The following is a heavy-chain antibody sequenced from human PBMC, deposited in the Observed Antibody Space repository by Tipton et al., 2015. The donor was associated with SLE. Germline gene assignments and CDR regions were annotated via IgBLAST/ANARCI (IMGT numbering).Heavy chain of an antibody. CDR1: GDSISNGNYY. V-gene: IGHV4-39*07. CDR3: ASGTLEWSHEPDY. J-gene: IGHJ4*02. CDR2: IFYRGVT. Sequence: TLSLTCTVSGDSISNGNYYWGWIRQPPGKGLEWIGSIFYRGVTYYNPSLESRVTMSVKTSKYQFSLRLSSVTAADTAMFYCASGTLEWSHEPDYWGQGSLVTVST. D-gene: IGHD3-3*01.